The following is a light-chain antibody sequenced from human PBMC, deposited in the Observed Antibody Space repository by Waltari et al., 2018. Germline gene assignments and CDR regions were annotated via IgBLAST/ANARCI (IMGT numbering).Light chain of an antibody. V-gene: IGLV2-14*01. CDR2: DGS. J-gene: IGLJ2*01. CDR1: SSAVGGYDS. Sequence: QSALTQPASVSGSPGKSITISCTGTSSAVGGYDSVSWYRQHPGKAPKLLIYDGSDWPSGGSNRCCGSRSGNTASLAISGRQAEDEADYYCSSYTTSSTLVVFGGGTKLTVL. CDR3: SSYTTSSTLVV.